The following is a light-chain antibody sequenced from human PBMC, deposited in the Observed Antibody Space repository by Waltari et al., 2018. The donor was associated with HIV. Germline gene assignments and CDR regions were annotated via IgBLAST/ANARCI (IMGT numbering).Light chain of an antibody. CDR2: EGI. CDR1: SSYVGNYNL. J-gene: IGLJ3*02. V-gene: IGLV2-23*01. Sequence: QSALTQPASVSGSPGQSIPISCTGTSSYVGNYNLVSWYQQHPGKAPKLMIYEGIKRPSGVSNRISGSKSGNTASLTISGLQAEDEADYYCCSYGGSSNWVFGGGTKLTVL. CDR3: CSYGGSSNWV.